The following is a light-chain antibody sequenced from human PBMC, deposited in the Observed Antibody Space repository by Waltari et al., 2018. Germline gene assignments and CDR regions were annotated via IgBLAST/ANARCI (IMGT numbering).Light chain of an antibody. CDR3: QSCDINRRGLV. CDR2: YND. V-gene: IGLV1-40*01. Sequence: QSVLTQPPSVSGAPGQRVTISCTGSSSNIRTGFYVHWYQQFPGTAPKLVMYYNDIRPSGVPDRFSGSVSGTSASLVITGLQAEDEADYYCQSCDINRRGLVFGGGTKLTVL. CDR1: SSNIRTGFY. J-gene: IGLJ2*01.